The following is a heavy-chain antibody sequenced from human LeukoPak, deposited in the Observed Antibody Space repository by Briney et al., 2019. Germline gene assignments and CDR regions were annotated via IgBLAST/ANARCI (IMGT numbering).Heavy chain of an antibody. Sequence: GGSLRLSCAASRFTVGSNYMSWVRQAPGKGLEWVSVIYSGGSTYYADSVKGRFTISRDNSKNTLYLQMNSLRAEDTAVYYCARVAVSLAIDYWGQGTLVTVSS. CDR2: IYSGGST. CDR1: RFTVGSNY. V-gene: IGHV3-53*01. CDR3: ARVAVSLAIDY. D-gene: IGHD6-19*01. J-gene: IGHJ4*02.